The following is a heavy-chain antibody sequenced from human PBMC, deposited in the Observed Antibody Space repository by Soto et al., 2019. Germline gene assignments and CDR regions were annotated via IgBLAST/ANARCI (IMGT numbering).Heavy chain of an antibody. CDR3: ARTTHFWSGPEPYYFDY. D-gene: IGHD3-3*02. Sequence: GGSLRLSCAASGFTVSSNYMSWVRQAPGKGLEWVSVIYSGGSTYYADSVKGRFTISRDNSKNTLYLQMNSLRAEDTAVYYCARTTHFWSGPEPYYFDYWGQGTLVTVSS. V-gene: IGHV3-66*01. CDR2: IYSGGST. J-gene: IGHJ4*02. CDR1: GFTVSSNY.